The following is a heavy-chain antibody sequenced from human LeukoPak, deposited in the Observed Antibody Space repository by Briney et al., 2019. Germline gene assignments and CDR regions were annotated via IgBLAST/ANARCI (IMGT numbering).Heavy chain of an antibody. D-gene: IGHD4-23*01. J-gene: IGHJ4*02. CDR3: AKGYGGKFFYFDY. CDR1: GFIFSDYA. Sequence: GGSLRLSCAASGFIFSDYAMSWVRQAPGEGLEWVSTISGSGHVTYFASSVKGRFTIFRDNSKNTLYLEMNSLRAEDTAIYYCAKGYGGKFFYFDYWGQGTLVTVSS. V-gene: IGHV3-23*01. CDR2: ISGSGHVT.